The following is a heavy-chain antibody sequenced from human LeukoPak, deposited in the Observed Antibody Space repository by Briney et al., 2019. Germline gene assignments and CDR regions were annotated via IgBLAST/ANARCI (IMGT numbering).Heavy chain of an antibody. CDR1: GYTFTGYY. CDR3: ARYDYSNLDMAEYFQH. J-gene: IGHJ1*01. Sequence: ASVKVSCKVSGYTFTGYYIHWMRQAPGQGLEWMGWINPNSGGTNYAQKFQGRVTMTRDTSISTAYMELSRLRSDDTAVYYCARYDYSNLDMAEYFQHWGQGTLVTVSS. CDR2: INPNSGGT. D-gene: IGHD4-11*01. V-gene: IGHV1-2*02.